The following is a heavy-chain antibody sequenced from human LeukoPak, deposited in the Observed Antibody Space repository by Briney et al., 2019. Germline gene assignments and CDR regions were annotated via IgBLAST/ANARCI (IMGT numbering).Heavy chain of an antibody. V-gene: IGHV1-18*01. D-gene: IGHD1-26*01. CDR1: GYTFTSYG. CDR3: ARDTPLGGATKGLDALDI. CDR2: ISAYNGNT. J-gene: IGHJ3*02. Sequence: ASVKVTCKASGYTFTSYGISWVRQAPGQGLEWMGWISAYNGNTNYAQKLQGRVTMTTDTSTSTAYMELRSLRSDDTAVYYCARDTPLGGATKGLDALDIWGQGTMVTVSS.